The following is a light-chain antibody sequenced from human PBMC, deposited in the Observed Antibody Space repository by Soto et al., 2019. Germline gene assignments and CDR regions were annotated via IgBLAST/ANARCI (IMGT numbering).Light chain of an antibody. CDR1: YTDVGGYNR. CDR2: EVD. Sequence: QSVLTQPASVSGSPGQSITISCTGTYTDVGGYNRVSWYQHHAGKGPKMLIFEVDNRPSGISDRFSGSKSGNAASLTISGLQAEDEGDYYCSSYTSSYTWVFGGGTKLTVL. CDR3: SSYTSSYTWV. V-gene: IGLV2-14*01. J-gene: IGLJ3*02.